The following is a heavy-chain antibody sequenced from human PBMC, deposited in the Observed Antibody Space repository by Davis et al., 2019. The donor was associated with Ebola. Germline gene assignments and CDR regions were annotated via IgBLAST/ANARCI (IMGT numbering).Heavy chain of an antibody. CDR2: IYYSGST. D-gene: IGHD6-13*01. CDR3: ARRGQQLVRGYYYYYYGMDV. Sequence: SETLSLTCTVSGGSISSYYWSWIRQPPGKGLEWIGYIYYSGSTNYNPSLKSRVTISVDTSKNQFSLKLSSVTAADTAVYYCARRGQQLVRGYYYYYYGMDVWGQGTTVTVSS. J-gene: IGHJ6*02. CDR1: GGSISSYY. V-gene: IGHV4-59*01.